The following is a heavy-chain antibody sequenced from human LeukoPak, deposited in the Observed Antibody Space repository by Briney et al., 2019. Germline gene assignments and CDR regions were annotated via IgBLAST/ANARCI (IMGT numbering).Heavy chain of an antibody. CDR2: FDSEDGET. J-gene: IGHJ4*02. D-gene: IGHD3-16*02. CDR1: GYTLTELS. Sequence: GASVKVSCKVSGYTLTELSMHWVRQAPGKGLEWRGGFDSEDGETIYAQKFQGRVTMTEGTSTDTAYMELSSLRSEDTAVYYCATVRYPYYFDYWGQGTLVTVSS. V-gene: IGHV1-24*01. CDR3: ATVRYPYYFDY.